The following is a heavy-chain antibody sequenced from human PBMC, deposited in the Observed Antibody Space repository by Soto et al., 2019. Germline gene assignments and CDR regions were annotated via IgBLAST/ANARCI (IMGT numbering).Heavy chain of an antibody. V-gene: IGHV6-1*01. Sequence: SHTLSLTFAISGYSVASYSAAWNLIRQSPSGGLEWLGRTYYRSRFFSDYAESVKSRIIINPDTSKNQFSLQLKSVTPEDTAVYYCARDRYSSSGWFDPWGPGTPVTVSS. CDR3: ARDRYSSSGWFDP. J-gene: IGHJ5*02. CDR2: TYYRSRFFS. CDR1: GYSVASYSAA. D-gene: IGHD6-6*01.